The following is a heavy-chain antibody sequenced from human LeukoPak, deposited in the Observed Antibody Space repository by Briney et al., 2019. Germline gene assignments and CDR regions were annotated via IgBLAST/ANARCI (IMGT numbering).Heavy chain of an antibody. D-gene: IGHD3-22*01. CDR2: ISSSGSTI. Sequence: GGSLRLSCAASGFTFSSYEMNWVRQAPGKGLEWVSYISSSGSTIYHADSVKGRFTISRDNAKNSLYLQMNSLRAEDTAVYYCARDHFYDSSGYYFRNFDYWGQGTLVTVSS. J-gene: IGHJ4*02. CDR3: ARDHFYDSSGYYFRNFDY. V-gene: IGHV3-48*03. CDR1: GFTFSSYE.